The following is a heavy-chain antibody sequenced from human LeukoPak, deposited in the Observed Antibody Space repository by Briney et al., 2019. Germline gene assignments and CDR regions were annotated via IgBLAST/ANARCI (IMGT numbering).Heavy chain of an antibody. CDR1: GFTFSVYP. D-gene: IGHD3-10*01. Sequence: GGSLRLSCAASGFTFSVYPMNWVRQAPGKGLEWVANIKQDGSEKYYVNSVKGRFTISRDNAKNSLYLQMYSLRAEDTAVYYCARDPVQRYLWGDYFDYWGQGTLVTVSS. CDR3: ARDPVQRYLWGDYFDY. J-gene: IGHJ4*02. CDR2: IKQDGSEK. V-gene: IGHV3-7*01.